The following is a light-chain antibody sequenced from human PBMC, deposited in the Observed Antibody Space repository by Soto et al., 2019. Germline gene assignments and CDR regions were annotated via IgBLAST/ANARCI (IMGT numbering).Light chain of an antibody. CDR1: QSLLHITGETF. CDR2: EVS. V-gene: IGKV2D-29*02. Sequence: DVVMTQTPLSLSVAPGQPASISCKSSQSLLHITGETFLFWYLQKPGQSPQLLIYEVSTRVSGAPDRFSGSGSGTDFTLEISRVETDDVDIYYCMQSTQLPPTFGQGTRLEIK. J-gene: IGKJ5*01. CDR3: MQSTQLPPT.